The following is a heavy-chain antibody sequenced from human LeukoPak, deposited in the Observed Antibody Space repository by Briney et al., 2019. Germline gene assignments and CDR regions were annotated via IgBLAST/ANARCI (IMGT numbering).Heavy chain of an antibody. J-gene: IGHJ4*02. V-gene: IGHV3-23*01. CDR2: ISGSGGST. D-gene: IGHD5/OR15-5a*01. CDR1: GFTFSSYA. Sequence: PGGSLRLSCAASGFTFSSYAMSWVRQAPGKGLEWVSAISGSGGSTYYADSVKGRFTISRDNSKNTLYLQMNSLRAEDTAAYYCAKGSGHAIVSSDYWGQGTLVTVSS. CDR3: AKGSGHAIVSSDY.